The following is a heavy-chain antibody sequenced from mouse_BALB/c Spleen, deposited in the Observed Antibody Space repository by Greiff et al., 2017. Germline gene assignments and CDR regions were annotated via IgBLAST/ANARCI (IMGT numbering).Heavy chain of an antibody. Sequence: EVMLVESGGGLVQPGGSMKLSCVASGFTFSNYWMNWVRQSPEKGLEWVAEIRLKSNNYATHYAESVKGRFTISRDDSKSSVYLQMNNLRAEDTGIYYCTRNFITTATGYWGQGTTLTVSS. CDR2: IRLKSNNYAT. V-gene: IGHV6-6*02. D-gene: IGHD1-2*01. CDR1: GFTFSNYW. J-gene: IGHJ2*01. CDR3: TRNFITTATGY.